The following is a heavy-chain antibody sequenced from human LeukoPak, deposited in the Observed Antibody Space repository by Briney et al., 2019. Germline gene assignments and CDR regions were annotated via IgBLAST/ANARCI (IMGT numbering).Heavy chain of an antibody. CDR3: ARARAAMAVPWNC. J-gene: IGHJ4*02. CDR1: GFTFSSYS. Sequence: PGGSLRLSCAASGFTFSSYSMNWVRQAPGKGLEWVSSISSSSSYIYYADSVKGRFTISRDNAKNSLYLQMNSLRAEDTAVYYCARARAAMAVPWNCWGQGTLVTVSS. V-gene: IGHV3-21*01. CDR2: ISSSSSYI. D-gene: IGHD6-25*01.